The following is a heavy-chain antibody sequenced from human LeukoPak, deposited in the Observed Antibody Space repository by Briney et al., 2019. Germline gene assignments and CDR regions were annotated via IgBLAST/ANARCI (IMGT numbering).Heavy chain of an antibody. CDR3: ARGGSGYCSAGSCCPIDY. CDR1: GFTFSSYW. Sequence: GGSLRLSCAASGFTFSSYWMHWVRQAPGKGLVWVSRINSDGSSTSYADSVKGRFTISRDNAKNTLYLQMNSLRAEDTAVYYCARGGSGYCSAGSCCPIDYWGQGTLVTVSS. J-gene: IGHJ4*02. D-gene: IGHD2-15*01. V-gene: IGHV3-74*01. CDR2: INSDGSST.